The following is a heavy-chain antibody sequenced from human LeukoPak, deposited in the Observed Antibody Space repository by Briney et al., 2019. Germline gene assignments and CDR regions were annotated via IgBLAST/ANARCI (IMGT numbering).Heavy chain of an antibody. J-gene: IGHJ4*02. CDR3: AQTYHDFWSGSDD. V-gene: IGHV4-4*07. D-gene: IGHD3-3*01. Sequence: TSETLSLTCTVSGGSIRSYYWSWIRQPAGKGLEWIGRIFGGGNTNYNPSLKSRVTMSVDTSRNQFSLKLSSVTAADTAVYYCAQTYHDFWSGSDDWGQGTLVTVSS. CDR2: IFGGGNT. CDR1: GGSIRSYY.